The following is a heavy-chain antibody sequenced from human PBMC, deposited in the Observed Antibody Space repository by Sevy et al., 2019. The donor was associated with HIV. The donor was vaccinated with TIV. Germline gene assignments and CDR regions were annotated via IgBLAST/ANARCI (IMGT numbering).Heavy chain of an antibody. V-gene: IGHV3-23*01. CDR1: GFTFANYS. Sequence: GGSLRLSCAASGFTFANYSMNWVRQAPGKGLEWVSTFSFGCGRINYADSVKGRFTISRDDPKNTLFLQMNSLRAEDTATYFCAREGCTQPHDYWGQGTLVTVSS. J-gene: IGHJ4*02. D-gene: IGHD2-8*01. CDR2: FSFGCGRI. CDR3: AREGCTQPHDY.